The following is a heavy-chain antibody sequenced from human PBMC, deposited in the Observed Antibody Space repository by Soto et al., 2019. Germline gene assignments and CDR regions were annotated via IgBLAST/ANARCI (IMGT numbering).Heavy chain of an antibody. CDR1: GYTFTSYY. D-gene: IGHD3-3*01. J-gene: IGHJ2*01. Sequence: GASVKVSCKASGYTFTSYYMQWVRQAPGQGLEWMGIINPSGGSTSYAQKFQGRVTMTRDTSTSTVYMELSSLRSEDTAVYYCARERYDFWSGYTELNNWYFDLWGRGTLVTVSS. CDR2: INPSGGST. V-gene: IGHV1-46*01. CDR3: ARERYDFWSGYTELNNWYFDL.